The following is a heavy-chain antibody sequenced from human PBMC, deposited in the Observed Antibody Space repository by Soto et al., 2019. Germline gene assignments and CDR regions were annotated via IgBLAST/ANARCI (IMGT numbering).Heavy chain of an antibody. J-gene: IGHJ6*02. V-gene: IGHV1-18*01. Sequence: QAQLVQSGAEVKKPGASVKVSCKASGYTFYSHSISWVRQAPGQGLEWMGRINGDYGNTQYAQKFPGRATMTTDTSTTRVYMELTNLRSDDTAVYYCARCIQGDYYYGMDVWGQGTTVSVSS. CDR1: GYTFYSHS. CDR3: ARCIQGDYYYGMDV. D-gene: IGHD5-18*01. CDR2: INGDYGNT.